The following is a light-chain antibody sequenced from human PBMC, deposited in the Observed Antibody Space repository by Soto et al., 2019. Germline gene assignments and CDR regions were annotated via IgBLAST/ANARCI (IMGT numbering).Light chain of an antibody. V-gene: IGLV1-40*01. CDR2: GNT. CDR3: QSYDSSLSGWRV. J-gene: IGLJ3*02. Sequence: QSVLTQPPSVSGAPGQRVTISCTGSSSNIGAGYDVHWYQQVPGTAPKLLIYGNTNRPSGVPDRFSGSKSGTSASLAITGLQAEDEDDYYCQSYDSSLSGWRVFGGGTKLTVL. CDR1: SSNIGAGYD.